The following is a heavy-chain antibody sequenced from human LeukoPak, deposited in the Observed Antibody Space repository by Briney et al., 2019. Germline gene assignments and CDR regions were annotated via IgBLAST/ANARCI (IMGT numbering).Heavy chain of an antibody. J-gene: IGHJ4*02. Sequence: GRSLRLSCAASGFTFSRYAMHWVRQAPGKGLEWVAVISNDGSNKYYADSVKGRFTISRDNSKNTLYLQMNSLRAEDTAVYYCAKETGRWELEWGQGTLVTVSS. V-gene: IGHV3-30*04. D-gene: IGHD1-26*01. CDR2: ISNDGSNK. CDR1: GFTFSRYA. CDR3: AKETGRWELE.